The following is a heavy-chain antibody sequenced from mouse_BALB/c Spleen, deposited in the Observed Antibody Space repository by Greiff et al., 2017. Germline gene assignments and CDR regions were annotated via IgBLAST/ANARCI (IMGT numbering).Heavy chain of an antibody. D-gene: IGHD6-1*01. CDR1: GYTFTSYW. V-gene: IGHV1S81*02. J-gene: IGHJ4*01. CDR2: INPSNGRT. Sequence: QVQLQQPGAELVKPGASVKLSCKASGYTFTSYWMHWVKQRPGQGLEWIGEINPSNGRTNYNEKFKSKATLTVDKSSSTAYMQLSSLTSEDSAVYYCTRTLFCMDYWGQGTSVTVSS. CDR3: TRTLFCMDY.